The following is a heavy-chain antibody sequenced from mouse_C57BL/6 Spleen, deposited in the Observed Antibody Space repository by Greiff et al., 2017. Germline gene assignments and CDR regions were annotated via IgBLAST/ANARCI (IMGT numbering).Heavy chain of an antibody. CDR1: GFTFSSYA. CDR2: ISSGGDYI. D-gene: IGHD2-3*01. J-gene: IGHJ4*01. CDR3: TRDDGYYYYAMDY. V-gene: IGHV5-9-1*02. Sequence: EVKLEESGEGLVKPGGSLKLSCAASGFTFSSYAMSWVRQTPEKRLEWVAYISSGGDYIYYADTVKGRFTISRDNARNTLYLQMSSLKSEDTAMYYCTRDDGYYYYAMDYWGQGTSVTVSS.